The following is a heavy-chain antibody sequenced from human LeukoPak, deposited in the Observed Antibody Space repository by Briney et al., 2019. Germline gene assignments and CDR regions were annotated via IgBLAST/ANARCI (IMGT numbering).Heavy chain of an antibody. CDR2: IIPLVCMP. CDR3: ASRPATSISARPYGLDV. Sequence: SSVNVSCMASGSTFSRFLSTWVGQAPGRGLEWMGVIIPLVCMPHYAQNFQGRVTINPDKATSTAYMEMRSLRTEDKAVYYCASRPATSISARPYGLDVWGQGTTVIVSS. J-gene: IGHJ6*02. D-gene: IGHD6-6*01. V-gene: IGHV1-69*10. CDR1: GSTFSRFL.